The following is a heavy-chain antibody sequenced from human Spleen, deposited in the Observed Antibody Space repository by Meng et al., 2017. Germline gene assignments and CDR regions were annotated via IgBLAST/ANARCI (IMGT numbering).Heavy chain of an antibody. J-gene: IGHJ6*02. Sequence: GESLKISCAASGFTFSSYAMHWVRQAPGKGLEWVAVISYDGSNKYYADSVKGRFTISRDNGKNSLYLQMNSLRPEDTAVYYCARGSTRPIVYYYYGMDVWGQGTTVTVSS. V-gene: IGHV3-30*04. CDR1: GFTFSSYA. D-gene: IGHD3-16*02. CDR3: ARGSTRPIVYYYYGMDV. CDR2: ISYDGSNK.